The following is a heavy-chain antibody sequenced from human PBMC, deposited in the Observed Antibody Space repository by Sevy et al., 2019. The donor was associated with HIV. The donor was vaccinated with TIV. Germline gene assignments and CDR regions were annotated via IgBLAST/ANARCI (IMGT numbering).Heavy chain of an antibody. CDR2: IYPGHSDT. CDR3: AISRMAAVTAFDV. V-gene: IGHV5-51*01. D-gene: IGHD2-21*02. CDR1: GYSFTSYW. Sequence: GESLKISCKGSGYSFTSYWIGWVRQMPGKGLEWMGIIYPGHSDTRYSPSFQGQVTISADKSISTAYLQWSSLKASDTAMYYCAISRMAAVTAFDVWGQGTMVTVSS. J-gene: IGHJ3*01.